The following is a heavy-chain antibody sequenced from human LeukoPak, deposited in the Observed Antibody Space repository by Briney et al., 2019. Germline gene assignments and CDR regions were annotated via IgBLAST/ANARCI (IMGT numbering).Heavy chain of an antibody. CDR3: ASRGAGV. CDR2: ISSDGITT. V-gene: IGHV3-30-3*01. D-gene: IGHD2-21*01. J-gene: IGHJ4*02. Sequence: GGPLRLSCAASGFSFSSYAVHWVRQSPGKGLEWVAFISSDGITTYYTDSVKGRFTISRDNSKNTLYLQMSSLRADDTAVYYCASRGAGVWGQGTLVTVSS. CDR1: GFSFSSYA.